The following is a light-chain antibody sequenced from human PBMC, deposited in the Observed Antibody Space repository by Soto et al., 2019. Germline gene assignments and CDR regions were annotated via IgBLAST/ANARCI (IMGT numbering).Light chain of an antibody. CDR1: QSISRD. CDR2: GAS. Sequence: EIVMTQSPATLSVSPGERATLSCRASQSISRDVAWYQQKPGQAPRLLIYGASTTATGIPARFSGSGSGTEFTLTISSLQSEDLAVYNCQQYNKWPRTFGQGTKVEIK. V-gene: IGKV3-15*01. J-gene: IGKJ2*01. CDR3: QQYNKWPRT.